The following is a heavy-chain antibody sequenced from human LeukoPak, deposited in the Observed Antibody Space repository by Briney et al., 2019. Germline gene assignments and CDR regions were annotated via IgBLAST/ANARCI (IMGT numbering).Heavy chain of an antibody. D-gene: IGHD1-26*01. J-gene: IGHJ4*02. V-gene: IGHV3-43*01. CDR3: AKDIYAKGAVGAFDY. CDR1: GFTFDDYT. Sequence: PGGSLRLSCAASGFTFDDYTMHWVRQAPGKGLEWVSLISWDGDSTYYADSVKGRFTISRDNSKNSLYLQMNSLTTEDSALYYCAKDIYAKGAVGAFDYWGQGTLVTASS. CDR2: ISWDGDST.